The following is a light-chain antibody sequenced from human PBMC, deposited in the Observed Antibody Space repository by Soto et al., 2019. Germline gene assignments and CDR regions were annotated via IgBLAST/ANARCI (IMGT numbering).Light chain of an antibody. CDR3: SSYTTSTSFIL. J-gene: IGLJ2*01. Sequence: QSVLTQPASVSGSPGQSITISCTGTSSDVGSYNLVSWYQQHPGKAPKLMIYEGSKRPSGVSNRFSGSKSGNTASLTISGLQAEDEAYYYCSSYTTSTSFILFGGGTKVTVL. V-gene: IGLV2-14*02. CDR2: EGS. CDR1: SSDVGSYNL.